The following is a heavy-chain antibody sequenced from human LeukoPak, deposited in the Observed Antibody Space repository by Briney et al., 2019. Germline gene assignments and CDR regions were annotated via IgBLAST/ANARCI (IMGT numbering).Heavy chain of an antibody. D-gene: IGHD1-1*01. V-gene: IGHV4-59*01. J-gene: IGHJ5*02. CDR1: GGSISSYY. Sequence: PSETLSLTCTVSGGSISSYYWSWIRQPPGKGLEWIGYIYYSGSTNYNPSLKSRVTISVDTFKNQFSLKLSSVTAADTAVYYCAMCTLEGWFDPWGQGTLVTVSS. CDR3: AMCTLEGWFDP. CDR2: IYYSGST.